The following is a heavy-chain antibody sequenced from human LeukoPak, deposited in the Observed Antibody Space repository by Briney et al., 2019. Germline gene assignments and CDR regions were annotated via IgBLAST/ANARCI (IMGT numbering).Heavy chain of an antibody. D-gene: IGHD3-22*01. V-gene: IGHV1-8*01. Sequence: ASVKVSCKASGYTFTSYDINWVRQAPGQGLEWMGWMNPNSGNTGYAQKFQGRVTMTRDMSTSTVYMELSSLRSEDTAVYYCASRDYDSSGSLRGFDPWGQGTLVTVSS. CDR1: GYTFTSYD. CDR3: ASRDYDSSGSLRGFDP. J-gene: IGHJ5*02. CDR2: MNPNSGNT.